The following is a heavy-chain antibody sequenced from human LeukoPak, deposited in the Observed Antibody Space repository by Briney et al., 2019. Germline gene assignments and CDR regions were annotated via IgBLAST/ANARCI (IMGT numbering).Heavy chain of an antibody. CDR1: GYRFTDYW. Sequence: GESLKISCKGSGYRFTDYWIGWVRQMPGKGLEWMGIIYPGDYDTRYSTSFQGQVTISVDKSISTAYLQWSRLKASDTAMYYCARREAVAGSFDYWGQGTLVTVSS. CDR3: ARREAVAGSFDY. CDR2: IYPGDYDT. J-gene: IGHJ4*02. V-gene: IGHV5-51*01. D-gene: IGHD6-19*01.